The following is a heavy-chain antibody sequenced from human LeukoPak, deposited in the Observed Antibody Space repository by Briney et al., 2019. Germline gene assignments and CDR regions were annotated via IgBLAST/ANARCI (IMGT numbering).Heavy chain of an antibody. V-gene: IGHV3-7*01. Sequence: GGSLRLSCAASGFTFSTYWMKWVRRAPGKGLEWVAGIKEDGSDKYYVDSVKGRFSISRDNAKNSLYLQMNSLRTEDTAVYYCAKGGHFNFDYWGQGTLVTVSS. CDR1: GFTFSTYW. CDR3: AKGGHFNFDY. J-gene: IGHJ4*02. CDR2: IKEDGSDK. D-gene: IGHD5-12*01.